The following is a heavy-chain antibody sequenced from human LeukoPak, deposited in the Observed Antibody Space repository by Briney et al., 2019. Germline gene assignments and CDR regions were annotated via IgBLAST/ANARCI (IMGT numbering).Heavy chain of an antibody. CDR2: IIPIFGTA. D-gene: IGHD5-18*01. J-gene: IGHJ6*03. V-gene: IGHV1-69*13. Sequence: GASVKVSCTASGGTFSSYAISWVRQAPGQGLEWMGGIIPIFGTANYAQKFQGRVTITADESTSTAYMELSSLRSEDTAVYYCASNSLDTAMVAHYYYYYYMDVWGKGTTVTISS. CDR3: ASNSLDTAMVAHYYYYYYMDV. CDR1: GGTFSSYA.